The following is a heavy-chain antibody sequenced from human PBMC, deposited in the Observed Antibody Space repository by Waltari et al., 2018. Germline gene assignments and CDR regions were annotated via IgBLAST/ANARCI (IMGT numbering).Heavy chain of an antibody. D-gene: IGHD1-26*01. J-gene: IGHJ3*02. CDR3: ATEKGTGSDSETFDI. CDR2: IWSDGNVK. Sequence: QVQLVESGGSVVQPGMSLRLSCAASGFTFSIYGLHWVRQAPGEGLQWVAAIWSDGNVKHYADSVKGRFTISRDNSKNTLYLQMNNLRVEDMAVYYCATEKGTGSDSETFDIWGQGTMVTVSS. V-gene: IGHV3-33*01. CDR1: GFTFSIYG.